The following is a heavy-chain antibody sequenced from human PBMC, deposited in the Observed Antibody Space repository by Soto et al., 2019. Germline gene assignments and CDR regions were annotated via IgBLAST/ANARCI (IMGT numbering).Heavy chain of an antibody. D-gene: IGHD4-4*01. J-gene: IGHJ5*02. CDR3: ARADYTVSHNWFDP. V-gene: IGHV3-48*01. CDR2: ISSSSSTI. CDR1: GFTFSSYS. Sequence: GGSLRLSCAASGFTFSSYSMNWVRQAPGKGLEWVSYISSSSSTIYYADSVKGRFTISRDNAKNSLYLQMNSLRAEDTAVYYCARADYTVSHNWFDPWGQGTLVTVSS.